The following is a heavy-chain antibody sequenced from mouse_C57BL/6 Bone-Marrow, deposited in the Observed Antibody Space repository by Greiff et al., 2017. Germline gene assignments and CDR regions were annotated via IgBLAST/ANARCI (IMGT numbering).Heavy chain of an antibody. J-gene: IGHJ4*01. CDR1: GFTFSDYY. Sequence: EVQGVESGGGLVQPGGSLKLSCAASGFTFSDYYMYWVRQTPEKRLEWVAYISNGGGSTYYPDTVKGRFTISRDNAKNTLYLQMSRLKSEDTAMYYCARHDYDWGYAMDYWGQGTSVTVSS. CDR2: ISNGGGST. CDR3: ARHDYDWGYAMDY. V-gene: IGHV5-12*01. D-gene: IGHD2-4*01.